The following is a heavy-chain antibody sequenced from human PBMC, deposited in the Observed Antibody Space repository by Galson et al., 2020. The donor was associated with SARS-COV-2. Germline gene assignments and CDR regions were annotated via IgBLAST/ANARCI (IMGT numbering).Heavy chain of an antibody. CDR2: ISRSGRT. CDR3: VRTQAAYCSSVSCIFYFAS. CDR1: GVSISGDGYA. V-gene: IGHV4-30-2*01. Sequence: ASETLSLTCTVSGVSISGDGYAWSWVRQPPGTGLEWIGYISRSGRTSYNPSLKSRVPMSLDTSENQFSLELTSVTAADTAMYYCVRTQAAYCSSVSCIFYFASGGQGSLVTVSS. D-gene: IGHD2-2*01. J-gene: IGHJ4*02.